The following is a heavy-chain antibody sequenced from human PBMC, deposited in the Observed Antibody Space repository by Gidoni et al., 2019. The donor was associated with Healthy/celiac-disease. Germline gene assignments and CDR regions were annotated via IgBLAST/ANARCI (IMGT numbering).Heavy chain of an antibody. D-gene: IGHD2-2*01. Sequence: QVQLQQWGAGLLKPSETLSLTCAVYGGSFSGYYWSWIRQPPGKGLEWIGEINHSGSTNYNPTLKSRVTISVDTSKNQFSLKLSSVTAADTAVYYCARGPIPATSAFDIWGQGTMVTVSS. V-gene: IGHV4-34*01. CDR1: GGSFSGYY. CDR2: INHSGST. J-gene: IGHJ3*02. CDR3: ARGPIPATSAFDI.